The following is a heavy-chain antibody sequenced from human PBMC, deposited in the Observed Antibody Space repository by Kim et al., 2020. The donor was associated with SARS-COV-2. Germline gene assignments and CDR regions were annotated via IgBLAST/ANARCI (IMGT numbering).Heavy chain of an antibody. CDR3: AHIHISRGYSYVAGDY. D-gene: IGHD5-18*01. CDR2: ISGDGGST. J-gene: IGHJ4*02. CDR1: GFTFDDYA. V-gene: IGHV3-43*02. Sequence: GGSLRLSCAASGFTFDDYAMHWVRQAPGKGLEWVSLISGDGGSTYYADSVKGRFTISRDNSKNSLYLQMNSLRTEDTALYYCAHIHISRGYSYVAGDYWGQGTLVTVSS.